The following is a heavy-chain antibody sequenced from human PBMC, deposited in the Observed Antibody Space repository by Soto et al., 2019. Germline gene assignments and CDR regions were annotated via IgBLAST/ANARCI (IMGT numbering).Heavy chain of an antibody. D-gene: IGHD3-22*01. V-gene: IGHV3-30*18. CDR3: AKDYFSSGYYYGFDY. CDR1: GFTFSSYG. Sequence: GGSLRLSCVASGFTFSSYGMHWVRQAPGKGLEWVAIISYDGSNTYYADSVKGRFTISRDNSKNTLYLQMNSLRAEDTAVYYCAKDYFSSGYYYGFDYWGQGTLVTVSS. J-gene: IGHJ4*02. CDR2: ISYDGSNT.